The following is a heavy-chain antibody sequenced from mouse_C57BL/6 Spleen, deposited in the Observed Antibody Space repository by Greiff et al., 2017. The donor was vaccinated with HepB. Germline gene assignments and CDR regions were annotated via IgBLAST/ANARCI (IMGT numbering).Heavy chain of an antibody. V-gene: IGHV1-9*01. Sequence: QVQLQQSGAELMKPGASVKLSCKATGYTFTGYWIEWVKQRPGHGLEWIGEILPGSGSTNYNEKFKGKATFTADTSSNTAYMQLSSLTTEDSAISDWSRASIYYDYDPSLWYFDVWGTGTTVTVSS. D-gene: IGHD2-4*01. CDR2: ILPGSGST. CDR3: SRASIYYDYDPSLWYFDV. J-gene: IGHJ1*03. CDR1: GYTFTGYW.